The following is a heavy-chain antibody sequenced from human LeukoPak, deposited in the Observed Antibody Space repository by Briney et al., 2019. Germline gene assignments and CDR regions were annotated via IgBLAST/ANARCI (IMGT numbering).Heavy chain of an antibody. J-gene: IGHJ4*02. V-gene: IGHV3-7*05. D-gene: IGHD4-17*01. CDR2: IKQDGSVK. Sequence: GGSLRLSCAASGFTFSSYAMSWVRQAPGRGLEWVANIKQDGSVKYYVDSVKGRFTISRDNAKTSLFLQMNSLRIEDTAVYYCAREAYGDNYFDYWGRGTLVTVAS. CDR1: GFTFSSYA. CDR3: AREAYGDNYFDY.